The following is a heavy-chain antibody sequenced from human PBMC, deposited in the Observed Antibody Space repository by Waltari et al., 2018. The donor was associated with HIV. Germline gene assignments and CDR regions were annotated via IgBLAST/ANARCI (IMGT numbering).Heavy chain of an antibody. J-gene: IGHJ6*02. CDR3: ARGIPQSNWGHYYYGMDV. D-gene: IGHD7-27*01. CDR2: IWYEGSNK. V-gene: IGHV3-33*01. CDR1: EFTVSSCA. Sequence: QVQLVGSGGGVVQPGRSLRPSCAGEEFTVSSCALHWVPQAPGKGLEGIAIIWYEGSNKYYGASVKGRFTISRDNSRNTLYLQMNSLRADDTAVYYCARGIPQSNWGHYYYGMDVWGQGTTVTVSS.